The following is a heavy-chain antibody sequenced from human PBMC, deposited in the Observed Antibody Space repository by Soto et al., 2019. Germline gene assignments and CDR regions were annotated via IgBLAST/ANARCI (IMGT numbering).Heavy chain of an antibody. CDR2: LRDDADDT. CDR1: GFTFSNYG. D-gene: IGHD6-19*01. Sequence: GGSLRLSCAASGFTFSNYGMHWVRQAPGKGLEWVAVLRDDADDTYYADSVKGRFTISRDNSKNTLYLQMRSLRAEDTAVYYCARPYSSNSNWFDPWGQGTLVTVSS. V-gene: IGHV3-33*01. CDR3: ARPYSSNSNWFDP. J-gene: IGHJ5*02.